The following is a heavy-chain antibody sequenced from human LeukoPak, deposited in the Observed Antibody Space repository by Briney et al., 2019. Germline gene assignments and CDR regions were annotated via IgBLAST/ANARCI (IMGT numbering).Heavy chain of an antibody. D-gene: IGHD2-2*01. J-gene: IGHJ2*01. CDR2: IWYDGSYK. CDR1: GFTFSSSG. Sequence: PWGSLRLSCAASGFTFSSSGMHWVRQAPGKGLEWVAIIWYDGSYKYYADSVKGRFSISRDNSKNTVYLQMNSLGAEDTAVYYCARDRGTTSSSGWYFDPWGRGTLVTVSS. CDR3: ARDRGTTSSSGWYFDP. V-gene: IGHV3-33*01.